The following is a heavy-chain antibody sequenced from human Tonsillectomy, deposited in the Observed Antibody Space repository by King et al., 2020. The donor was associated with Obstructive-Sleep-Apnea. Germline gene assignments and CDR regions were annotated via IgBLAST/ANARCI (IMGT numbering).Heavy chain of an antibody. Sequence: QLQESGPGLVKPSETLSLTCTVSGGSVSSGSYYWSWIRQPPGKGLEWIGYIYYSGSTNYNPSLNSRVPISVDTSKNQFSLKLSSVTAADTAVYYCARTRYGSGSYYVFDYWGQGTLVTVSS. D-gene: IGHD3-10*01. CDR3: ARTRYGSGSYYVFDY. CDR1: GGSVSSGSYY. J-gene: IGHJ4*02. V-gene: IGHV4-61*01. CDR2: IYYSGST.